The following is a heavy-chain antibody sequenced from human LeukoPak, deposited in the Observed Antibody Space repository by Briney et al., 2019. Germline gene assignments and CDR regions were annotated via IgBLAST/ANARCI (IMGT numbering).Heavy chain of an antibody. V-gene: IGHV3-7*01. Sequence: GGSLRLSCAASGFTFNSYFMSWVRQAPGKGLEWVANIKQDGSEKSYVDSVKGRFTISRDNAKNSLYLQMNSLGAEDTAVYYCAGVLRYFDWLFPAHAFDIWGQGTMVTVSS. J-gene: IGHJ3*02. D-gene: IGHD3-9*01. CDR3: AGVLRYFDWLFPAHAFDI. CDR2: IKQDGSEK. CDR1: GFTFNSYF.